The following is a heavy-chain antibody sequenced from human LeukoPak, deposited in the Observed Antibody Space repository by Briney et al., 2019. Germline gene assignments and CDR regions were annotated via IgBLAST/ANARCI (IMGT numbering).Heavy chain of an antibody. J-gene: IGHJ4*02. D-gene: IGHD5-24*01. CDR2: IYYSGST. CDR3: ARGRLQFSVDY. V-gene: IGHV4-59*08. Sequence: PSETLSLTCTVSGGSISSYYWSWIRQPPGKGLEWIGYIYYSGSTNYNPSLKSRVTISVDTSKNQFSLKLSSVTAADMAVYYCARGRLQFSVDYWGQGTLVTVSS. CDR1: GGSISSYY.